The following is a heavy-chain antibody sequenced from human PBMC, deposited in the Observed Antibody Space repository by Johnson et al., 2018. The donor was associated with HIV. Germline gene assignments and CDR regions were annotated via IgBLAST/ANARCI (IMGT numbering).Heavy chain of an antibody. J-gene: IGHJ3*02. CDR3: ARDPFTPAGSDAFDI. D-gene: IGHD2-15*01. Sequence: QVQLVESGGGFIQPGRSLRLSCAASGFTFSDYYMSWIRQAPGKGLEWVSYISSSGSTIYYADSVTGRFTISRANAKNSLYLQMNSLRAEDTAVYYCARDPFTPAGSDAFDIWGQGTMVTVSS. CDR1: GFTFSDYY. V-gene: IGHV3-11*04. CDR2: ISSSGSTI.